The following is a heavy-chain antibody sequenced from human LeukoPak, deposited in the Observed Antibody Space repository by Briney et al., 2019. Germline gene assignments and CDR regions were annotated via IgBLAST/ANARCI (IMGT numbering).Heavy chain of an antibody. V-gene: IGHV4-38-2*02. CDR3: ARDRSSGWIGGGY. D-gene: IGHD6-19*01. Sequence: SETLSLTCTVSGYSISSGYYWGWIRQPPGKGLEWIGSIYHSGSTYYNPSLKSRVTISVDTSKNQFSLKLSSVTAADTAVYYCARDRSSGWIGGGYWGQGTLVTVSS. CDR2: IYHSGST. CDR1: GYSISSGYY. J-gene: IGHJ4*02.